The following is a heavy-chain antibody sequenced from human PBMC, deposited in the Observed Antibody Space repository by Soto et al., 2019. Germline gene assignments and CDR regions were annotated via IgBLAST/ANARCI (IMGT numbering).Heavy chain of an antibody. J-gene: IGHJ6*03. Sequence: GGSLRLSCAASGFTVSSNYMSWVRQAPGKGLEWVSVIYSGGSTYYADSVKGRFTISRHNSKNTLYLQMNSLRAEDTAVYYCARAGTGTPDYYYYYMDVWGKGTTVTVSS. V-gene: IGHV3-53*04. D-gene: IGHD1-1*01. CDR1: GFTVSSNY. CDR3: ARAGTGTPDYYYYYMDV. CDR2: IYSGGST.